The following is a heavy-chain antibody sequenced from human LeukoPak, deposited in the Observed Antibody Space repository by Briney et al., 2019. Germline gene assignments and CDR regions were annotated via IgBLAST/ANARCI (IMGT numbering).Heavy chain of an antibody. J-gene: IGHJ4*02. Sequence: GGSLRLSCAASGFTFSSYWMHWVRQAPGKGLVWISRINSDGSSTSYADSVKGRFTISRDNAKNTLYLQMNSMRAEDTAVYYCARHLRYDYVCGSYRWNEGCDYWGQGTLVPVSS. CDR2: INSDGSST. CDR1: GFTFSSYW. V-gene: IGHV3-74*01. CDR3: ARHLRYDYVCGSYRWNEGCDY. D-gene: IGHD3-16*02.